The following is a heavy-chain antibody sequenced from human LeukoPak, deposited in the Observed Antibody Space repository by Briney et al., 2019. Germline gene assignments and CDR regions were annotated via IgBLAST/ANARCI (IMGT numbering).Heavy chain of an antibody. Sequence: ASVKVSCKASGYTFTSYGIRWVRQAPGQGLEWMGWISAYNGNTNYAQKLQGRVTMTTDTSTSTAYMELRSLRSDDTAVYYCARDGSIVGATHDAFDIWGQGTMVTVSS. D-gene: IGHD1-26*01. J-gene: IGHJ3*02. V-gene: IGHV1-18*01. CDR1: GYTFTSYG. CDR2: ISAYNGNT. CDR3: ARDGSIVGATHDAFDI.